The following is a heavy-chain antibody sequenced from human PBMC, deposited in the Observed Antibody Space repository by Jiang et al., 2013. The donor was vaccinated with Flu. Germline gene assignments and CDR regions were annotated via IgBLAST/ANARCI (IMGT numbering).Heavy chain of an antibody. Sequence: LLKPSETLSLTCAVYGGSFSGYYWSWIRQPPGKGLEWIGEINHSGSTNYNPSLKSRVTISVDTSKNQFSLKLSSVTAADTAVYYCARSRQVVYYYGSGSYPRGYYFDYWGQGTLVTVSS. CDR3: ARSRQVVYYYGSGSYPRGYYFDY. V-gene: IGHV4-34*01. CDR1: GGSFSGYY. CDR2: INHSGST. J-gene: IGHJ4*02. D-gene: IGHD3-10*01.